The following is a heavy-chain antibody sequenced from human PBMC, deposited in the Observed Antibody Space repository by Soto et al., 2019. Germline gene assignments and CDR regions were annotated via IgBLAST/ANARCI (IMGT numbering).Heavy chain of an antibody. CDR2: LYWNTEK. CDR1: GFSLTTGGVG. CDR3: AHRLTVHVMAV. Sequence: QITLKESGPTLVKPTQPLTLTCTFSGFSLTTGGVGVGWFRQPPGQALEWLADLYWNTEKNHSPSLRGRLIIAKDTSRDQVFRTVTNVDPTDTASYYCAHRLTVHVMAVWGQGTTGSVSS. V-gene: IGHV2-5*01. J-gene: IGHJ6*02. D-gene: IGHD3-16*01.